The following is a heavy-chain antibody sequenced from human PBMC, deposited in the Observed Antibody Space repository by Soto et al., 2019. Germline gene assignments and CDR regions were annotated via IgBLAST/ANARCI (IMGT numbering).Heavy chain of an antibody. V-gene: IGHV4-39*01. D-gene: IGHD2-15*01. CDR1: GGSTSSDSFY. J-gene: IGHJ6*02. CDR2: IYYSGDT. CDR3: ARNQPQRYCSGGTCRPAYGMDV. Sequence: KTSETLSLTCTVSGGSTSSDSFYWAWIRQPPGKGLEWIGIIYYSGDTYYNPSLAGRLTMSVDTSNQFSLTLRSVTAADTALYYCARNQPQRYCSGGTCRPAYGMDVWGQGTTVTVSS.